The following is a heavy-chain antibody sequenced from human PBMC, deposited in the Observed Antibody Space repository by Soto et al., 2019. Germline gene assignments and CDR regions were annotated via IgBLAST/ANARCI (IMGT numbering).Heavy chain of an antibody. D-gene: IGHD1-26*01. CDR1: GGSFSNYA. CDR2: IIPMFGIG. V-gene: IGHV1-69*01. J-gene: IGHJ6*02. CDR3: ARAYRENYFYAMDV. Sequence: QVQLVQSGAEVKMPGSSVRVSCKASGGSFSNYAISWVRQAPGQGLEWMGGIIPMFGIGNYAEKFLGRVTITADEPTRTSHRELSSLTSEDTAVYFCARAYRENYFYAMDVGGQGTTVTVSS.